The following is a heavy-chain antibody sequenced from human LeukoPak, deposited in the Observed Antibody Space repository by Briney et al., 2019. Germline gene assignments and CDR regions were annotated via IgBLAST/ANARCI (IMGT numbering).Heavy chain of an antibody. J-gene: IGHJ4*02. V-gene: IGHV5-51*01. CDR2: IYPGDSDT. Sequence: QMPGXXXXXMGIIYPGDSDTRYSPSFQGQVTISADKSISTAYLQWSSLKASDTAMYYCARHSTTVAPDYWGQGTLVTVSS. CDR3: ARHSTTVAPDY. D-gene: IGHD6-19*01.